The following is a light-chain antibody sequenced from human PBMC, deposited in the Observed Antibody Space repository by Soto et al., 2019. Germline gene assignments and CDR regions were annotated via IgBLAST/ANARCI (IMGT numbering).Light chain of an antibody. Sequence: QSALTQPRSVSGSPGQSVTISCTGTSSDVGGYNYVSWYQQHPGKAPKLMIYDVSKRPSGVPDRFSGSKSGNTASPTISGLQAEDEADYYCCSYAGSYTFWVFGVGTKLTVL. J-gene: IGLJ3*02. CDR1: SSDVGGYNY. V-gene: IGLV2-11*01. CDR2: DVS. CDR3: CSYAGSYTFWV.